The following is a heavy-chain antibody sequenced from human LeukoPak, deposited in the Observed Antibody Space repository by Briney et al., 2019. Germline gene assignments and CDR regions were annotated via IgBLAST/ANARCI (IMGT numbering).Heavy chain of an antibody. J-gene: IGHJ6*03. V-gene: IGHV3-23*01. CDR1: GFTFINAW. Sequence: PGGSLRLSCAASGFTFINAWMAWVRQAPGKGLEWVSAISGSGGSTYYADSVKGRFTISRDNSKNTLYLQMNSLRAEDTAVYYCAKRRGLELLYYYYMDVWGKGTTVTVSS. D-gene: IGHD1-7*01. CDR2: ISGSGGST. CDR3: AKRRGLELLYYYYMDV.